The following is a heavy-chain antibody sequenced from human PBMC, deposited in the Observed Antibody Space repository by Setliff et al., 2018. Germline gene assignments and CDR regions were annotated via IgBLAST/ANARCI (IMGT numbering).Heavy chain of an antibody. D-gene: IGHD3-9*01. Sequence: SSETLSLTCTVSGDSIRRSTYYWGWIRQSPGKGLDWIATVDHSGNAFYNPSLKSRVIISVDTSKNQVSLRLTSVSAADTAVYFCARRDPTGYYGYSFDFWGQGTLVTVSS. CDR2: VDHSGNA. CDR1: GDSIRRSTYY. V-gene: IGHV4-39*01. J-gene: IGHJ4*02. CDR3: ARRDPTGYYGYSFDF.